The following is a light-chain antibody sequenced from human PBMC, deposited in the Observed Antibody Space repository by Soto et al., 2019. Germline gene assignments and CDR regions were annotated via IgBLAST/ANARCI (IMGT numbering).Light chain of an antibody. CDR3: HQFSNWPYT. V-gene: IGKV3-15*01. J-gene: IGKJ2*01. Sequence: EIEMTQSPAILSVSLGERVTISCRASEGVSSNLAWYQQKPGQAPRLLIYTASTRATSIPARFSGSGSGTVFTLTISILQSEDFAVYHCHQFSNWPYTFGPGTKLEI. CDR2: TAS. CDR1: EGVSSN.